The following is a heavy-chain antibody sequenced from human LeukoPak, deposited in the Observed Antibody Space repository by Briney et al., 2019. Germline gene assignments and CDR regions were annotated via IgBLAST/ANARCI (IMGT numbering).Heavy chain of an antibody. CDR3: AKEVFEWELLPLYFDY. CDR2: IQSKRDGGTT. V-gene: IGHV3-15*01. D-gene: IGHD1-26*01. Sequence: GGSLRLSCATSGFTFSNAWMIWVRQAPGKGLEWVGRIQSKRDGGTTDYAAPVKGRFTISRDDSKNTLYLQMNSLRAEDTAVYYCAKEVFEWELLPLYFDYWGQGTLVTVSS. CDR1: GFTFSNAW. J-gene: IGHJ4*02.